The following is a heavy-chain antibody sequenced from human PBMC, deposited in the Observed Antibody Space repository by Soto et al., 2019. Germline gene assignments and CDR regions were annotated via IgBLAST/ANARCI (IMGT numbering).Heavy chain of an antibody. CDR1: GASISNHY. D-gene: IGHD1-26*01. CDR3: GRESGFFGSRWYRNNWFDP. CDR2: MSNTGIP. Sequence: SETLSLTCSVSGASISNHYWSWMRQSPGKGLEWIGLMSNTGIPTYNPSLQGRVNISPHTSTNRISLRLSSVTAADTAVYYCGRESGFFGSRWYRNNWFDPWGQGILVTVSS. V-gene: IGHV4-59*11. J-gene: IGHJ5*02.